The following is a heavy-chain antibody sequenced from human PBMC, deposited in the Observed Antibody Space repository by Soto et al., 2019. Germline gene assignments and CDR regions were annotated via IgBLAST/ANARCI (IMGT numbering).Heavy chain of an antibody. Sequence: ASVKVSCKASGYTFTSYYMHWVRQAPGQGLEWMGIINPSGGSTSYAQKFQGRVTMTRDTSTSTVYMELSSLRSEDTAVYYCARDLPEVVVVPAAMLHYYYYGMDVWGQGTTVTVSS. V-gene: IGHV1-46*01. J-gene: IGHJ6*02. D-gene: IGHD2-2*01. CDR2: INPSGGST. CDR1: GYTFTSYY. CDR3: ARDLPEVVVVPAAMLHYYYYGMDV.